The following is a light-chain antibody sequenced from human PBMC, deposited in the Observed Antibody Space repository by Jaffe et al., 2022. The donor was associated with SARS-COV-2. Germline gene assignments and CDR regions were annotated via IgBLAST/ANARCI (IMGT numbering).Light chain of an antibody. CDR1: SSDVGGYNY. CDR2: DVS. V-gene: IGLV2-14*03. Sequence: QSALTQPASVSGSPGQSITISCTGTSSDVGGYNYVSWYQQHPGKAPKLLIYDVSNRPSGVSNRFSGSKSGNTASLTISGLQAEDEADYYCNSYTLYSTRVFGGGTKLTVL. CDR3: NSYTLYSTRV. J-gene: IGLJ3*02.